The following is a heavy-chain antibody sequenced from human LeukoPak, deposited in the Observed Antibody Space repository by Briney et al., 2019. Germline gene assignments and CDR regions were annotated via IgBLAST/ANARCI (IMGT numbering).Heavy chain of an antibody. CDR1: GYTFTSYG. D-gene: IGHD3-9*01. V-gene: IGHV1-18*01. CDR3: ARDLGYDILTGYRTYFDY. J-gene: IGHJ4*02. CDR2: ISAYNGNT. Sequence: ASVKVSCKASGYTFTSYGISWVRQAPGQGLEWMGWISAYNGNTNYAQKLQGGVTMTTDTSTSTAYMELRSLRSDDTAVYYCARDLGYDILTGYRTYFDYWGQGTLVTVSS.